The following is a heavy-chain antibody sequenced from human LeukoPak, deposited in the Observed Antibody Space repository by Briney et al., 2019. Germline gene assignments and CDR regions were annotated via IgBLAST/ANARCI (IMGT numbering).Heavy chain of an antibody. V-gene: IGHV1-2*04. CDR1: GYTFTGYY. D-gene: IGHD3-22*01. CDR2: INPNSGGT. Sequence: GASVKVSCKASGYTFTGYYMHWVRQAPGQGLEWMGWINPNSGGTNYAQKFQGWVTMTRDTSISTAYMELSRLRSDDTAVYYCARGPLIYYDSSGDAFDIWGQGTMVTVSS. CDR3: ARGPLIYYDSSGDAFDI. J-gene: IGHJ3*02.